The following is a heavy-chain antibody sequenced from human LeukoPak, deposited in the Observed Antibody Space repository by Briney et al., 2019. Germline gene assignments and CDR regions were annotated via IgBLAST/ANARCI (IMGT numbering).Heavy chain of an antibody. D-gene: IGHD2-8*01. CDR3: AREKCTNGVCHDAFDI. J-gene: IGHJ3*02. CDR1: GFTLSDYY. Sequence: PGGSLRLSCAASGFTLSDYYMSWIRQAPGKGLEWVSYISSSGSTIYYADSVKGRFTISRDNAKNSLYLQMNSLRAEDTAVYYCAREKCTNGVCHDAFDIWGQGTMVTVSS. CDR2: ISSSGSTI. V-gene: IGHV3-11*01.